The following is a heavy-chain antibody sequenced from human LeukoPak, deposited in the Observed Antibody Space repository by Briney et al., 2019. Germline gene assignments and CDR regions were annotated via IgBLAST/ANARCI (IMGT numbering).Heavy chain of an antibody. V-gene: IGHV4-61*09. CDR3: ASPEGY. CDR1: GGSINSGPYY. J-gene: IGHJ4*02. CDR2: MYTSGTT. Sequence: SETLSLTCGVSGGSINSGPYYWSWIRQPVGKGLEWVGHMYTSGTTYYNPSLKSRIIISGDTSKDQFSLKLSSVTAADTAVYYCASPEGYWGQGTLVTVSS.